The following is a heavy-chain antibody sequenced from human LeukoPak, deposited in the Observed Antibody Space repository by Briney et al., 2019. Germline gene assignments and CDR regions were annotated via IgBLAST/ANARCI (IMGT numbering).Heavy chain of an antibody. J-gene: IGHJ4*02. Sequence: SETLSLTCTVSGGSISSYYWSWIRQPPGKGLEWIGYIYYSGSTNYNPSLKSRVTISVDTSKNQFSLKLSSVTAADTAVYYCARGGTIFGVVPYYWGQGTLVTVSS. V-gene: IGHV4-59*01. D-gene: IGHD3-3*01. CDR1: GGSISSYY. CDR2: IYYSGST. CDR3: ARGGTIFGVVPYY.